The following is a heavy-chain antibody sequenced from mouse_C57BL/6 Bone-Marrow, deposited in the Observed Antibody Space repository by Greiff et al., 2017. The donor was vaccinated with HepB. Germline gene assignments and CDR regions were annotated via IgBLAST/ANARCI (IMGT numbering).Heavy chain of an antibody. J-gene: IGHJ2*01. D-gene: IGHD1-1*01. CDR2: ISGGGGNT. CDR3: ARFITTAYYFDY. CDR1: GFTFSSYT. Sequence: EVKLVESGGGLVKPGGSLKLSCAASGFTFSSYTMSWVRQTPEKRLEWVATISGGGGNTYYPDSVKGRFTISRDNAKNTLYLQMSSLRSEDTALYYCARFITTAYYFDYWGQGTTLTVSS. V-gene: IGHV5-9*01.